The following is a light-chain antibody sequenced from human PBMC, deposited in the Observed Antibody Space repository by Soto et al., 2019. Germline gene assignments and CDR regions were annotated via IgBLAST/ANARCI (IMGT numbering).Light chain of an antibody. CDR3: QQYNSDSRT. CDR1: QSISNW. V-gene: IGKV1-5*03. Sequence: DIQMTQSPSTLSASVGDRVTITCRASQSISNWLAWFQQKPGKAPKLLIYKASSLESGVPSRFSGSGSGTEFTFTISSLQPADFATYYCQQYNSDSRTFGQGTKVEIK. J-gene: IGKJ1*01. CDR2: KAS.